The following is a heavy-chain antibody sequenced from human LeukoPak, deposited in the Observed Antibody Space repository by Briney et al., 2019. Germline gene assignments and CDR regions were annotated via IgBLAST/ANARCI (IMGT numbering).Heavy chain of an antibody. D-gene: IGHD3-9*01. CDR3: ARLTKGRYFDYIFDY. V-gene: IGHV4-59*04. CDR1: GFTFSRSA. Sequence: PGGSLRLSCAASGFTFSRSAMSWVRQPPGKGLEWIGNTYYTGSTYSNPTLKSRVTMSVDTSKNQFSLKLSSVTAADTAVYYCARLTKGRYFDYIFDYWGQGTLLTVSS. J-gene: IGHJ4*02. CDR2: TYYTGST.